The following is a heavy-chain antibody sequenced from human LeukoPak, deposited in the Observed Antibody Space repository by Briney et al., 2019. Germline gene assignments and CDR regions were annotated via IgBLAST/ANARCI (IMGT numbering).Heavy chain of an antibody. CDR1: GFTFSSYW. V-gene: IGHV3-7*01. CDR3: ARDARYCSSTSCYYYYYGMDV. CDR2: IKQDGSEK. D-gene: IGHD2-2*01. Sequence: GSLRLSCAASGFTFSSYWMSWVRQAPGKGLEWVANIKQDGSEKYYVDSVKGRFTISRDNAKNSLYLQMNSLRAEDTAVYYCARDARYCSSTSCYYYYYGMDVWGQGTTVTVSS. J-gene: IGHJ6*02.